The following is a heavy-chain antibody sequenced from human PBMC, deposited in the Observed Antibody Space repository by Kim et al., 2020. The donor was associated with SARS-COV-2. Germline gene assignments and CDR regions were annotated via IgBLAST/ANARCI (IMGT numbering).Heavy chain of an antibody. CDR3: ARGPYGSGNPT. D-gene: IGHD3-10*01. V-gene: IGHV4-31*03. CDR1: GGSISSGGYY. CDR2: IYYSGST. J-gene: IGHJ5*02. Sequence: SETLSLTCTVSGGSISSGGYYWSWIRQHPGKGLEWIGYIYYSGSTYYNPSLKSRVTISVDTSKNQFSLKLSSVTAADTAVYYCARGPYGSGNPTWGQGTLVTVSS.